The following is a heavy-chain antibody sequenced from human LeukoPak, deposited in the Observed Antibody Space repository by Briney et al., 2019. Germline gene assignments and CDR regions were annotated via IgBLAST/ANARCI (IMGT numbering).Heavy chain of an antibody. J-gene: IGHJ4*02. CDR2: IKSDGSST. Sequence: PGGSLRLSCAASGFTFSRYWMHWVRQAPGKGLVWVSRIKSDGSSTHYADSVKGRFTISRDNAKNTLYLQINSLRAEDTAVYYCARDGYNSDFGDYWGQGTLVTVSS. CDR1: GFTFSRYW. D-gene: IGHD5-24*01. V-gene: IGHV3-74*01. CDR3: ARDGYNSDFGDY.